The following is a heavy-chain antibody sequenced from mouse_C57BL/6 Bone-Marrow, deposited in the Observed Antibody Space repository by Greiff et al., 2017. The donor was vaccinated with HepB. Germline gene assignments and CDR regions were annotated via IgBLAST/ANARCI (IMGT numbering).Heavy chain of an antibody. CDR3: TGGGNLAWFAY. CDR1: GFNIKDDY. D-gene: IGHD2-1*01. V-gene: IGHV14-4*01. J-gene: IGHJ3*01. CDR2: IDPENGDT. Sequence: VQLQQSGAELVRPGASVKLSCTASGFNIKDDYMHWVKQRPEQGLEWIGWIDPENGDTEYASKFQGTATITADTSSNTAYLQLSSLTSEDTAVYYCTGGGNLAWFAYWGQGTLVTVSA.